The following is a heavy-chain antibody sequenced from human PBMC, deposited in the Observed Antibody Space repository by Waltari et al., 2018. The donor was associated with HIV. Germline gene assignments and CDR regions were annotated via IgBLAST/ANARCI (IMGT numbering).Heavy chain of an antibody. CDR3: ARDLGGYWYFDL. CDR2: ISAGGVST. V-gene: IGHV3-23*01. Sequence: EVPLLESGRDLVQPGGSRSLPCAAPGFTARRLAMRWGRPAPGRGLEWVSDISAGGVSTDYADFVKGRFTISRDNSKNTVYLQMNSLRGEETAVYYCARDLGGYWYFDLWGRGTRVTVSS. J-gene: IGHJ2*01. D-gene: IGHD3-16*01. CDR1: GFTARRLA.